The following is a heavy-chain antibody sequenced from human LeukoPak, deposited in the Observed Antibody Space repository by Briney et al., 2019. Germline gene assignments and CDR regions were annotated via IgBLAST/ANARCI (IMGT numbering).Heavy chain of an antibody. D-gene: IGHD3-22*01. CDR3: AKGLTYYYDSSGFGVDY. J-gene: IGHJ4*02. V-gene: IGHV3-23*01. CDR2: ISGSGGST. Sequence: GGSLRLSCAASGFTFNSYSMNWVRQAPGKGLEWVSAISGSGGSTYYADSVKGRFTISRDNSKNTLYLQMNSLRAEDTAVYYCAKGLTYYYDSSGFGVDYWGQGTLVTVSS. CDR1: GFTFNSYS.